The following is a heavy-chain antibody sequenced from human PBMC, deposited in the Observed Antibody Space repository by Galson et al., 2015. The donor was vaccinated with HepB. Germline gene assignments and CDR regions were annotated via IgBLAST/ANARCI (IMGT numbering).Heavy chain of an antibody. D-gene: IGHD6-19*01. Sequence: SLRLSCAASGFTFSSYAMHWVRQAPGKGLEWVAVISYDGSNKYYADSVKGRFTISRDNSKNTLYLQMNSLRAEDTAVYYCARAEHSSGWYGGIYYYYGMDVWGQGTTVTVSS. CDR2: ISYDGSNK. V-gene: IGHV3-30-3*01. CDR3: ARAEHSSGWYGGIYYYYGMDV. J-gene: IGHJ6*02. CDR1: GFTFSSYA.